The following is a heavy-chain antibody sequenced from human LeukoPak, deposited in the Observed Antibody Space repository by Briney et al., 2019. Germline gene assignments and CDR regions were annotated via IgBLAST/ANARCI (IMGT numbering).Heavy chain of an antibody. Sequence: PSETLSLTCAVYGGSFSGYYWSWIRQPPGKGLEWIGEINHSGSTNYNPSLKSRVTISVDTSKNQFSLKLSSVTAADTAVYYCARGRRGYSYGPFYFDYWGQGTLVTVSS. CDR1: GGSFSGYY. J-gene: IGHJ4*02. CDR2: INHSGST. V-gene: IGHV4-34*01. D-gene: IGHD5-18*01. CDR3: ARGRRGYSYGPFYFDY.